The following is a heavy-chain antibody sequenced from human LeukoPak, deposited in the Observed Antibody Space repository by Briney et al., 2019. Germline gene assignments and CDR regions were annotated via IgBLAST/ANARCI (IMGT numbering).Heavy chain of an antibody. CDR3: ARDGYNGFGY. CDR1: GGSFSGYY. D-gene: IGHD5-24*01. V-gene: IGHV4-34*01. J-gene: IGHJ4*02. Sequence: PSETLSLTCAVYGGSFSGYYWSWIRQPPGKGLEWIGEINHSGSTNYNPSLKSRVTISVDTSKNQFSLKLSSVTAADTAVYYCARDGYNGFGYRGQGTLVTVSS. CDR2: INHSGST.